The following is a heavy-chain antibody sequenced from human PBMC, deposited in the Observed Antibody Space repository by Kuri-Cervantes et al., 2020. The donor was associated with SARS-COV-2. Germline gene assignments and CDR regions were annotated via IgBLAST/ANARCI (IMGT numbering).Heavy chain of an antibody. Sequence: GGSLRLSCAASGFTFSSYAMHWVRQAPGKGLEWVAVISYDGSNKYYADSVKGRFTISRDNSKNTLYLQMNSLRVEDTAVYYCARSPHSNYDILTGYYFGWFDPWGQGTLVTVSS. CDR2: ISYDGSNK. CDR3: ARSPHSNYDILTGYYFGWFDP. J-gene: IGHJ5*02. V-gene: IGHV3-30*01. D-gene: IGHD3-9*01. CDR1: GFTFSSYA.